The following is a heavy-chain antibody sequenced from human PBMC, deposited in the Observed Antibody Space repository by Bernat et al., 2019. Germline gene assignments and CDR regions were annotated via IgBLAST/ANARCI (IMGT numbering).Heavy chain of an antibody. CDR3: ARVPRITVIGVGGNCSFDP. D-gene: IGHD3-3*01. CDR1: GGPISSSNW. Sequence: QVQLQESGPGLVKPSGTLSLTCAVSGGPISSSNWWGWGRQPPGKGLEWSGYIYYSGSTNYNPSLKSRVTISVDTTKKQLSLKLSSLTVADTSVYYCARVPRITVIGVGGNCSFDPWGQGTLVTVSS. V-gene: IGHV4-4*02. J-gene: IGHJ5*02. CDR2: IYYSGST.